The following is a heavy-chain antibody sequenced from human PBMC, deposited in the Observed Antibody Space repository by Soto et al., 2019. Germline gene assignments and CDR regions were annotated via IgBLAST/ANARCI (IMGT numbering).Heavy chain of an antibody. V-gene: IGHV3-23*01. Sequence: GGSLRLACAASEFTFSNYAMSWVRQAPGKGLEWVSAISYGGGTTYYADSVKGRFTISRDNSKNTLYLQMNSLRAEDTAVYYCAKIPCYYYDGTGYHFDYWGQGTLVTVSS. D-gene: IGHD3-22*01. CDR2: ISYGGGTT. J-gene: IGHJ4*02. CDR1: EFTFSNYA. CDR3: AKIPCYYYDGTGYHFDY.